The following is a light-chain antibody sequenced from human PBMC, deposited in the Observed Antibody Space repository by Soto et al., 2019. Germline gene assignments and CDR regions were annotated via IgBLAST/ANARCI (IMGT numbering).Light chain of an antibody. V-gene: IGKV1-12*01. J-gene: IGKJ4*01. Sequence: DIQMTQSPSTLSASVGDRVTITCRASQSISSWLAWYQQKPGKAPKLLIYAASSLRSGVPSRFSGSGSGTGFALTISSLQPEDFATYYCQQINSFPPTFGGGTKVDIK. CDR2: AAS. CDR3: QQINSFPPT. CDR1: QSISSW.